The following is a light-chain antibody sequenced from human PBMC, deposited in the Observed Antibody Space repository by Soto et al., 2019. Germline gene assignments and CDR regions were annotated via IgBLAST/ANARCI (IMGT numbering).Light chain of an antibody. CDR2: KAS. J-gene: IGKJ4*01. Sequence: DTQMSQSPSSLSASIGDRVTITCRASQNINTWLAWYQQKPGKAPNLLIYKASSLESGVPSRFSGSGSGTEFTLTITNLQPDDLATYYCQQYNSYPLTFGGGTKVDI. CDR1: QNINTW. V-gene: IGKV1-5*03. CDR3: QQYNSYPLT.